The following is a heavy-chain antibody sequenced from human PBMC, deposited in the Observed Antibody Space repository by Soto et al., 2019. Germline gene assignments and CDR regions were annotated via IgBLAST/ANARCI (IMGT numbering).Heavy chain of an antibody. J-gene: IGHJ6*02. CDR3: AGSGPSGNYYYGMDV. CDR1: GGTFSSYA. V-gene: IGHV1-69*12. D-gene: IGHD6-25*01. Sequence: QVQLVQSGAEVKKPGSSVKVSCKASGGTFSSYAISWVRQAPGQGLEWMGGIIPIFGTANYAQKFQGRVTITADESTSTAYMELSSLRSEDTAVDDCAGSGPSGNYYYGMDVWGQGTTVTVSS. CDR2: IIPIFGTA.